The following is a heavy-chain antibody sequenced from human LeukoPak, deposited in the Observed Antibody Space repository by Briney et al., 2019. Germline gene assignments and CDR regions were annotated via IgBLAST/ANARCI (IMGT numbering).Heavy chain of an antibody. D-gene: IGHD5-12*01. CDR1: GFTFSSYA. V-gene: IGHV3-23*01. Sequence: GGSLRLSCTASGFTFSSYAVSWVRQAPGKGLDWVSAITGSGDSTYYADSVKGRFTISRDNSKNTLYLQMNNLRAEDTALYYCAKDRVPRYSGYGLSDDWGQGTLVTVSA. CDR3: AKDRVPRYSGYGLSDD. J-gene: IGHJ4*02. CDR2: ITGSGDST.